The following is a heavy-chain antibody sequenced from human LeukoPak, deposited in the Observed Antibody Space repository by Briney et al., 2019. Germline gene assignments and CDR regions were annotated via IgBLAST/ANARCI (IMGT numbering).Heavy chain of an antibody. Sequence: GGSLRLSCAASGFTVSSHYMNWVRQAPGKGLEWVSVIYRGGNTYYADSVKGRFTISRDNSKNTLYLQMNSLRAEDTAVYYCARLWFGELAFDYWGQGTLVTVSS. CDR3: ARLWFGELAFDY. CDR2: IYRGGNT. D-gene: IGHD3-10*01. J-gene: IGHJ4*02. V-gene: IGHV3-66*01. CDR1: GFTVSSHY.